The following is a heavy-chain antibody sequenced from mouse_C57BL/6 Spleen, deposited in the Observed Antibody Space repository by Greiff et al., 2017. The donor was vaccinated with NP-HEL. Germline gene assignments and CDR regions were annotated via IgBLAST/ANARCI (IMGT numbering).Heavy chain of an antibody. J-gene: IGHJ4*01. CDR3: ARSLITTVVAPYYYAMDY. Sequence: QVQLKQSGAELVKPGASVKISCKASGYAFSSYWMNWVKQRPGKGLEWIGQIYPGDGDTNYNGKFKGKATLTADKSSSTAYMQLSSLTSEDSAVYFCARSLITTVVAPYYYAMDYWGQGTSVTVSS. CDR2: IYPGDGDT. V-gene: IGHV1-80*01. D-gene: IGHD1-1*01. CDR1: GYAFSSYW.